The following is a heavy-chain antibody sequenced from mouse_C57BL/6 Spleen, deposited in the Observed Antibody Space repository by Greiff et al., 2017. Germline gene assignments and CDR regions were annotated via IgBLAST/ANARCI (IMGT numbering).Heavy chain of an antibody. Sequence: VMLVESGPELVKPGASVKISCKASGYAFSSSWMNWVKQRPGKGLEWIGRIYPGDGDTNYNGKFEGKATLTADTSSSTAYMQLSSLTSEDSAVYFCARGGWDEGYYIDYWGQGTTLTVSS. V-gene: IGHV1-82*01. CDR2: IYPGDGDT. J-gene: IGHJ2*01. CDR3: ARGGWDEGYYIDY. CDR1: GYAFSSSW. D-gene: IGHD4-1*01.